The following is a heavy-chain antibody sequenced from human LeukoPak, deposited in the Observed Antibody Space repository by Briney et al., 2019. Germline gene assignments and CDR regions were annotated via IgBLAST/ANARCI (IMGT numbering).Heavy chain of an antibody. CDR2: IYYSGST. D-gene: IGHD6-13*01. J-gene: IGHJ4*02. CDR1: GGSISSGGYY. CDR3: ARDPAPGIAAARGFVD. V-gene: IGHV4-31*03. Sequence: SETLSLTCTVSGGSISSGGYYWSWIRQHPGKGLEWIGYIYYSGSTYYNPSLKSRVTISVDTSKNQFSLKPSSVTAANTAVYCARDPAPGIAAARGFVDWGQGTLVTVSS.